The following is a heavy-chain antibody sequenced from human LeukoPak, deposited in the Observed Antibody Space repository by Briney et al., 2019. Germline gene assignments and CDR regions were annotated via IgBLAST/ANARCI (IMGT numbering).Heavy chain of an antibody. D-gene: IGHD1-26*01. V-gene: IGHV3-23*01. CDR2: ISGSGGST. Sequence: GGSLRLSCAASGFTFSSYAMSWVRQAPGKGLEWVSAISGSGGSTYYADSVKGRFTISRDNSKNTLYLQMNSLRAEDTAVYHCAKDWSPVGATTFDYWGQGTLVTVSS. CDR1: GFTFSSYA. CDR3: AKDWSPVGATTFDY. J-gene: IGHJ4*02.